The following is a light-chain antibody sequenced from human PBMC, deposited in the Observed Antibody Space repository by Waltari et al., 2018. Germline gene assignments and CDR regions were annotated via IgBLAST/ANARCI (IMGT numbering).Light chain of an antibody. CDR2: DAS. J-gene: IGKJ2*01. Sequence: EIVLTQSPATLSLSPGVTATLSCRASQSVGTYLAWYQQKPGHAPRLLIYDASNRATGIPDRFRGSGSGTDFTLTISSLEPEDFALYYCQQRSSWTPHTFGQGARLEIK. V-gene: IGKV3-11*01. CDR3: QQRSSWTPHT. CDR1: QSVGTY.